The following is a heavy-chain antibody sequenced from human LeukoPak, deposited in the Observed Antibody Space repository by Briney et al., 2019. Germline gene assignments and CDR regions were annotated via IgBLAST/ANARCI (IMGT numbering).Heavy chain of an antibody. CDR1: GGSISSSSYY. D-gene: IGHD3-3*01. V-gene: IGHV4-39*07. CDR3: AMSVHYDFWSAYCFDY. CDR2: IYYSGST. J-gene: IGHJ4*02. Sequence: SETLSLTCTVSGGSISSSSYYWGWIRQPPGKGLEWIGSIYYSGSTYYNPSLKSRVTISVDTSKNQFSLKLSSVTAADTAIYYCAMSVHYDFWSAYCFDYWGQGTLVSVSS.